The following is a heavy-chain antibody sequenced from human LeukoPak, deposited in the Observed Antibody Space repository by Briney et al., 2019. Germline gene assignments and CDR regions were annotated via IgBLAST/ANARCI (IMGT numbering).Heavy chain of an antibody. CDR3: ARDSSGQLRNWFDP. D-gene: IGHD6-19*01. Sequence: ASVKVSCKASGYTFTGYYMHWVRQAPGQGLEWMGWINSKSGGTNYAQKFKGRVTMTRDTSISTAYMELSRLRSDVTAVYYCARDSSGQLRNWFDPWGQGTLVTVSS. CDR2: INSKSGGT. V-gene: IGHV1-2*02. CDR1: GYTFTGYY. J-gene: IGHJ5*02.